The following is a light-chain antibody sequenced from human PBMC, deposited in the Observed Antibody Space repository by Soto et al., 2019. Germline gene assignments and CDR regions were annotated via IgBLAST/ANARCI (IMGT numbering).Light chain of an antibody. CDR1: QSISSSY. Sequence: EIVMTQSPATLSLSPGERATLSCRASQSISSSYLSWYQQKAGQAPRLLIYGASTRATDIPARFSGSGSGTDFSLTISSLQPEDFAVYYCHQDCTFPRTFGGGTKVEIK. CDR2: GAS. V-gene: IGKV3D-7*01. CDR3: HQDCTFPRT. J-gene: IGKJ4*01.